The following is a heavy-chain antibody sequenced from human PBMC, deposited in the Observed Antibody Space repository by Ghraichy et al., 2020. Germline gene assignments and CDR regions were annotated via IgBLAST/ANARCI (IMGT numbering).Heavy chain of an antibody. CDR2: ISSSGSTI. D-gene: IGHD6-13*01. J-gene: IGHJ4*02. CDR1: GFTFSSYE. Sequence: GGSLRLSCAASGFTFSSYEMNWVRQAPGKGLEWVSYISSSGSTIYYADSVKGRFTISRDNAKNSLYLQMNSLRAEDTAVYYCAREGMSGIAAAGTRVPTFDYWGQGTLVTVSS. V-gene: IGHV3-48*03. CDR3: AREGMSGIAAAGTRVPTFDY.